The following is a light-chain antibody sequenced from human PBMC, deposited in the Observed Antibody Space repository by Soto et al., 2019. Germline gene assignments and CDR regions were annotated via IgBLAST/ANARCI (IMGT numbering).Light chain of an antibody. CDR1: QSISTW. CDR2: RAS. Sequence: DIQMTQSPSTLSASVGDRVTITCRASQSISTWLAWYQQKPGRAPKILIYRASTLESGVPSRFSGSGSGTEFTLTISSLQPDDFATYYCQQYSVYRTFGQGTKV. CDR3: QQYSVYRT. V-gene: IGKV1-5*03. J-gene: IGKJ1*01.